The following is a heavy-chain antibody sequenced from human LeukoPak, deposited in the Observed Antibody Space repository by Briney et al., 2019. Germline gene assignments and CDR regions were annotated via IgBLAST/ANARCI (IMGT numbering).Heavy chain of an antibody. D-gene: IGHD1-7*01. CDR2: IYISGST. V-gene: IGHV4-4*09. CDR1: GGSINSYY. J-gene: IGHJ5*02. Sequence: SETLSLTCTVSGGSINSYYWNWIRQPPGKGLEWIGYIYISGSTNYNPSLKSRVTISVDTSKNQFSLKLSSVTAADTAVYYCARGAWNYWPNWFDPWGQGTLVTVSS. CDR3: ARGAWNYWPNWFDP.